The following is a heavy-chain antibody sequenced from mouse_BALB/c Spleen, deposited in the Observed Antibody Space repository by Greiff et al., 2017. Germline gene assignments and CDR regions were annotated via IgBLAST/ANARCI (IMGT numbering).Heavy chain of an antibody. Sequence: VNVAESGAELVKPGASVKLSCKASGYTFTSYYMYWVKQRPGQGLEWIGEINPSNGGTNFNEKFKSKATLTVDKSSSTAYMQLSSLTSEDSAVYYCTRWANYRYYFAYWGQGTLVTVSA. CDR2: INPSNGGT. J-gene: IGHJ3*01. V-gene: IGHV1S81*02. CDR3: TRWANYRYYFAY. D-gene: IGHD2-12*01. CDR1: GYTFTSYY.